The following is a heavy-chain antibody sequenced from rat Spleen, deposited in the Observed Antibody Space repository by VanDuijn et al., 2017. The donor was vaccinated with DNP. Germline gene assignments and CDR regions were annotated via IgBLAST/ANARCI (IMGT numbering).Heavy chain of an antibody. CDR3: AKDGRAMDV. D-gene: IGHD1-4*01. CDR1: GFTFISYD. J-gene: IGHJ4*01. CDR2: ITSDGTNT. V-gene: IGHV5-25*01. Sequence: EVQLVESGGGLVQPGRSMKLSCAASGFTFISYDMAWVRQAPEKGLEWVATITSDGTNTDYRYSVKVRFTISRDNEKNTLYLQMESLRAEDTATYYCAKDGRAMDVWGQGTSVTVSS.